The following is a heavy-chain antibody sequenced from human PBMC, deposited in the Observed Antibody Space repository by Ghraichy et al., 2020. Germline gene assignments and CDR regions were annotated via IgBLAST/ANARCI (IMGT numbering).Heavy chain of an antibody. V-gene: IGHV3-48*01. CDR1: GFTFSSYI. Sequence: LSLTCAASGFTFSSYIMNWVRQAPGKGLEWVSYISSSISTIYYADSVKGRFTISRDNAKNSLYLQMNSLRPEDTAVYYCAKGVDGFHIPSYWGQGTLVSVSS. CDR2: ISSSISTI. CDR3: AKGVDGFHIPSY. J-gene: IGHJ4*02. D-gene: IGHD5-24*01.